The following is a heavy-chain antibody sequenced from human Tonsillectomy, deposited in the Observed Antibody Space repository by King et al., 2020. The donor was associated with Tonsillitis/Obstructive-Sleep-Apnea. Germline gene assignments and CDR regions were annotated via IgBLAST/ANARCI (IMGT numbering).Heavy chain of an antibody. CDR1: GFTFGDYA. CDR2: IRSKAYGGTT. Sequence: VQLVESGGGLVQPGRSLRLPCTASGFTFGDYAMSWVRQAPGKGPEWVGFIRSKAYGGTTDYAASVKGRFTISRDDSKSIAYLQMNTLKAEDTAVYYCTRDYVGYSYGSYGMDVWGQGTTVTVSS. V-gene: IGHV3-49*04. CDR3: TRDYVGYSYGSYGMDV. J-gene: IGHJ6*02. D-gene: IGHD5-18*01.